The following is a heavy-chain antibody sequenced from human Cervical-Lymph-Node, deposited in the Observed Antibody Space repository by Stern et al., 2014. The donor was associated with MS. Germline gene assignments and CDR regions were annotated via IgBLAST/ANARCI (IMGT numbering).Heavy chain of an antibody. CDR1: GDTFNNFD. D-gene: IGHD6-13*01. J-gene: IGHJ4*02. V-gene: IGHV1-69*01. CDR2: ITPLFGTA. CDR3: ARHQGGVAAF. Sequence: QVQLVQFGAEVKKPGSSVKVSCKASGDTFNNFDIGWVRQAPGQGPEWLGGITPLFGTANYAQRLQDRVTFTADESTSTTYMELSRLRSEDTAIYYCARHQGGVAAFWGQGTLVTVSS.